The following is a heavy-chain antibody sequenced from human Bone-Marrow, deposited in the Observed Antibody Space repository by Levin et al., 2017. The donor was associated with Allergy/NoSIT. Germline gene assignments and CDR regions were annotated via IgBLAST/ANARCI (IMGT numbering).Heavy chain of an antibody. V-gene: IGHV3-23*01. CDR1: GFTFSASA. D-gene: IGHD3-3*01. Sequence: GGSLRLSCTTSGFTFSASAMSWVRQAPGKGLEWVSAISDSGDSTYSADSVKGRFTISRDYSKNTLFLQMNSLRVEDTAVYFCATVDAGFWSTYNYFDYWGQGSLVTVSS. J-gene: IGHJ4*02. CDR2: ISDSGDST. CDR3: ATVDAGFWSTYNYFDY.